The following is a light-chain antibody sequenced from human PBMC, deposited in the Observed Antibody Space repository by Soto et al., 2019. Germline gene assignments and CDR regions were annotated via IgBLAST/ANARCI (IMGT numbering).Light chain of an antibody. Sequence: ETVMTQSLATLSLSPGERATLSCRASQSVSSKLVWYQQKPGQAPRFLIYGASTRATGIPARFRGSGSGTEFTLTIDRLQSEDFAVYYCQQYNDWPPAFGGGTKVEIK. CDR1: QSVSSK. V-gene: IGKV3-15*01. CDR2: GAS. CDR3: QQYNDWPPA. J-gene: IGKJ4*01.